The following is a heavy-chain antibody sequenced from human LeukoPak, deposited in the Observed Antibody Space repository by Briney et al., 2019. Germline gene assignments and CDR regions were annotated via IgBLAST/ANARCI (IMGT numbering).Heavy chain of an antibody. J-gene: IGHJ4*02. D-gene: IGHD3-16*02. CDR3: ARASYTFGEVVVHLYYFDY. V-gene: IGHV1-69*13. CDR1: GGTFSSYA. Sequence: SVKVSCKASGGTFSSYAISWVRQAPGQGLEWMGGIIPIFGTANYAQKFQGRVTITADESTSTAYMELSSLRSEDTAVYYCARASYTFGEVVVHLYYFDYWGQGTLVTVSS. CDR2: IIPIFGTA.